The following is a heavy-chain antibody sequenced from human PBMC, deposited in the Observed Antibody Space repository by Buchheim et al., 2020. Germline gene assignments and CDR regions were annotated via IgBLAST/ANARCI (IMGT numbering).Heavy chain of an antibody. D-gene: IGHD3-22*01. V-gene: IGHV3-11*06. CDR1: GFTFSDYY. Sequence: QVQLVESGGGLVKPGGSLRLSCAASGFTFSDYYMSWIRQAPGKGLEWVSYISSSSSYTNYAHSVKGRFTISRANAKNSLYLQMNSLRAEDTAVYYCARTRTDFDSSGYPIYYFDYWGQGTL. CDR2: ISSSSSYT. J-gene: IGHJ4*02. CDR3: ARTRTDFDSSGYPIYYFDY.